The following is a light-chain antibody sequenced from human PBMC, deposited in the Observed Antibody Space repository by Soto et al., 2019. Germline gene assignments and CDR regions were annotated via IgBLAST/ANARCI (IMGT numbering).Light chain of an antibody. J-gene: IGLJ2*01. V-gene: IGLV2-8*01. CDR2: EVS. CDR3: SSYAGTHVV. CDR1: SSDVGGYNY. Sequence: QSVLTQPPSASGSPGQSVTISCTGTSSDVGGYNYVSWYRQHPGKAPKLMIYEVSKRPSGVPDRFSGSKSGNTASLTVSGLQAEDEADYYCSSYAGTHVVFGGGTKVTV.